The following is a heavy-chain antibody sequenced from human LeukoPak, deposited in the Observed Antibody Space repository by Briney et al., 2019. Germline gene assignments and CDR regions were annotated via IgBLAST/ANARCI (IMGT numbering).Heavy chain of an antibody. Sequence: GGSLRLSCAASGFTFDDYAMHWVRQAPGKGLEWVANIKQDGGEKDYVDSVKGRFTISRDNAKNSLYLQMNSLTAEDTAVYYCARESFAARWDWGQGTLVTVSS. CDR3: ARESFAARWD. V-gene: IGHV3-7*01. CDR2: IKQDGGEK. CDR1: GFTFDDYA. D-gene: IGHD6-6*01. J-gene: IGHJ4*02.